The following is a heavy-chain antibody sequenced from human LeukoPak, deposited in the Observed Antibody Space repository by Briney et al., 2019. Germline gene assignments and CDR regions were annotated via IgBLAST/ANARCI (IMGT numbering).Heavy chain of an antibody. Sequence: SETLSLTCTVSGGSISSYYWSWIRQPPGKGLEWIGYIYYSGSTNYNPSLKSRVTISVDTSKNQLSLKLSSVTAADTAVYYCARLSSGWSQDYWGQGTLVTVSS. CDR3: ARLSSGWSQDY. J-gene: IGHJ4*02. CDR2: IYYSGST. CDR1: GGSISSYY. D-gene: IGHD6-19*01. V-gene: IGHV4-59*08.